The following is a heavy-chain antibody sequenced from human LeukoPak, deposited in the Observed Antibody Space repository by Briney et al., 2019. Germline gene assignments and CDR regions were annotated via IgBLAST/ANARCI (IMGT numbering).Heavy chain of an antibody. D-gene: IGHD3-16*02. CDR2: IFSGDSDT. V-gene: IGHV5-51*01. J-gene: IGHJ4*02. CDR1: GYTFPTYW. Sequence: GESLKISCGGSGYTFPTYWIAWVRQMPGKGLEWMGIIFSGDSDTKYSPSFQGQVTISADKSINTAYLQWSSLKASDTAMYYCARLAVWGTYRYTLDYWGQGTLVTVSS. CDR3: ARLAVWGTYRYTLDY.